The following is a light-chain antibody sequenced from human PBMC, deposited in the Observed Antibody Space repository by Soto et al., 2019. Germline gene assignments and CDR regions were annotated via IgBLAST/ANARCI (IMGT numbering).Light chain of an antibody. Sequence: DIQMTQSPSSLSSSVGDRVTITCQASQTISSYLNWYQQKPGKAPKLLIYSASSLQSAVPSRLSGSGSGTDFSLPISSLQPEDFATYYCQQSYSTPLPFGGGTKVEIK. V-gene: IGKV1-39*01. J-gene: IGKJ4*01. CDR3: QQSYSTPLP. CDR1: QTISSY. CDR2: SAS.